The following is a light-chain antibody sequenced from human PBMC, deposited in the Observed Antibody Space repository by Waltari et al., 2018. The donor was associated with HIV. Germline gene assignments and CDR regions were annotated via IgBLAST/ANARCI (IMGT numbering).Light chain of an antibody. Sequence: VMTQSPATVSVSPGGRATISCRASQSVGSYLAWYQQKPGQAPRLLIYGASTGATGIPTRFSGSGSGTEFTLTISSLKSEDFAVYYCHQYNKWPRGTFGGGTKVEV. CDR3: HQYNKWPRGT. CDR2: GAS. CDR1: QSVGSY. V-gene: IGKV3-15*01. J-gene: IGKJ4*01.